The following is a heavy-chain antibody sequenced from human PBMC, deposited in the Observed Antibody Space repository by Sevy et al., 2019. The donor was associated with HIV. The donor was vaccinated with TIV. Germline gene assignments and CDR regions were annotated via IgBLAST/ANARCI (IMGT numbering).Heavy chain of an antibody. J-gene: IGHJ3*02. D-gene: IGHD2-2*01. CDR2: INHSGST. V-gene: IGHV4-34*01. CDR1: GGSFSGYY. Sequence: SETLSLTCAVYGGSFSGYYWSWIRQPPGKGLEWIGEINHSGSTNYNPSLKSRVTISVDTSKNQFSLKLSSGTAADTAVYYCARHCSGXSCSHAFXIWGQGTMVTVSS. CDR3: ARHCSGXSCSHAFXI.